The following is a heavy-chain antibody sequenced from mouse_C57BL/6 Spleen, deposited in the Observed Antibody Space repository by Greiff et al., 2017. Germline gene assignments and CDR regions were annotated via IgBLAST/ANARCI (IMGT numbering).Heavy chain of an antibody. D-gene: IGHD2-3*01. CDR1: GYSITSGYY. V-gene: IGHV3-6*01. CDR2: ISYDGSN. J-gene: IGHJ4*01. Sequence: ESGPGLVKPSQSLSLTCSVTGYSITSGYYWNWIRQFPGNKLEWMGYISYDGSNNYNPSLKNRISITRDTSKNQFFLKLNSVTTEDTATYYCARDYDGYYVGDYYAMDYWGQGTSVTVSS. CDR3: ARDYDGYYVGDYYAMDY.